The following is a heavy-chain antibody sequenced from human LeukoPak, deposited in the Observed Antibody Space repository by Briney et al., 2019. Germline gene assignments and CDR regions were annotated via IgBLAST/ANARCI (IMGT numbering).Heavy chain of an antibody. J-gene: IGHJ5*02. CDR2: INPNSGGT. CDR3: ASTPGSWGTNWFDP. CDR1: GYTFTGYY. D-gene: IGHD1-1*01. V-gene: IGHV1-2*02. Sequence: ASVKVSCKASGYTFTGYYMHWVRQAPGQGLEWMGWINPNSGGTNYAQKFQGRVTMTRDTSISTAYMELSRLRSDDTAVYYCASTPGSWGTNWFDPWGQGTLVTVSS.